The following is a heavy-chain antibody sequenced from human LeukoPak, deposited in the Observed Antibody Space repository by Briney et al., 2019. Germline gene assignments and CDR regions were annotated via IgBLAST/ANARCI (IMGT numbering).Heavy chain of an antibody. CDR2: VYSGGLT. D-gene: IGHD3/OR15-3a*01. V-gene: IGHV3-66*01. Sequence: GGSLRLSCAASGFIVSENYMSWVRQAPGKGLEWVSTVYSGGLTFYADPVKGRFTISRDNSKNTLYLQMSILRAEDTAVYYCVRDRWPGLGDFWGQGATVTVSS. CDR1: GFIVSENY. J-gene: IGHJ6*02. CDR3: VRDRWPGLGDF.